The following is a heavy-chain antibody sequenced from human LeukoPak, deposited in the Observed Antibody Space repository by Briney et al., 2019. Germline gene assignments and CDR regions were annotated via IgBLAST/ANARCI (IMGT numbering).Heavy chain of an antibody. V-gene: IGHV3-7*01. CDR3: ASDYSNYEGYYYYYYLDV. J-gene: IGHJ6*03. CDR2: IKQDGSEK. CDR1: GFTFSSYW. Sequence: GGSLRLSCAASGFTFSSYWMSWVRQAPGKGLEWGANIKQDGSEKYYVDSVKGRFTISRDNAKNSLYLQMNSLRAEDTDVYYCASDYSNYEGYYYYYYLDVWGKGTTVTVSS. D-gene: IGHD4-11*01.